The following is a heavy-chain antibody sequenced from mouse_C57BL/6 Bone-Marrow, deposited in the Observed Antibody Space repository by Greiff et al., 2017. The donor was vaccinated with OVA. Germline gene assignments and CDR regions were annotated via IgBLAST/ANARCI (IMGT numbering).Heavy chain of an antibody. D-gene: IGHD2-14*01. CDR1: GYTFTDYY. CDR3: ARVRGYSYFDY. Sequence: EVQLQQSGPELVKPGASVKISCKASGYTFTDYYMNWVKQSHGKSLEWIGDINPNNGGTSYNQKFKGKATLTVDKSSSTAYMELRSLTSEDSAVYYCARVRGYSYFDYWGQGTTLTVSS. V-gene: IGHV1-26*01. J-gene: IGHJ2*01. CDR2: INPNNGGT.